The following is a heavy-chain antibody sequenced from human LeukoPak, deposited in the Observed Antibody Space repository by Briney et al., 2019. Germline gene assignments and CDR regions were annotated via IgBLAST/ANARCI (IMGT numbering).Heavy chain of an antibody. CDR1: GFTFSSYS. J-gene: IGHJ4*02. CDR3: ARGDYGGDYFDY. V-gene: IGHV3-21*05. Sequence: GGSLRLSCAASGFTFSSYSMNWVRQAPGKRLEWVSYISSGSTYTNYADSMEGRFTISRDNAKNSLYLQMNSLRAEDTAVYYCARGDYGGDYFDYWGQGTLVTVSS. CDR2: ISSGSTYT. D-gene: IGHD4-23*01.